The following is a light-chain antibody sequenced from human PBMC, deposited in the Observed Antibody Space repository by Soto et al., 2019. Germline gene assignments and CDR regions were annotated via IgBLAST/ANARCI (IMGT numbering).Light chain of an antibody. CDR1: QSIGNS. J-gene: IGKJ4*01. Sequence: DIQMTQSPSSLPASVGDRVTITCRANQSIGNSLTWYQQKPGQAPKLLIYSTSTLQSGVTSRFSVSGSGTDFTLTISSLQTEDFATYYCQKTYGPPLTFGGGTKVEIK. CDR2: STS. V-gene: IGKV1-39*01. CDR3: QKTYGPPLT.